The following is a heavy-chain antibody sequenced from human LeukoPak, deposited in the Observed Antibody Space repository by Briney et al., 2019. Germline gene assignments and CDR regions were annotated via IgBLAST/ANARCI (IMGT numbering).Heavy chain of an antibody. CDR1: GFTFSSYS. CDR2: ISSSSYI. CDR3: ARQDEQLATDAFDI. D-gene: IGHD6-13*01. J-gene: IGHJ3*02. V-gene: IGHV3-21*01. Sequence: GGSLRLSCAASGFTFSSYSMNWVRQARGKGLEWVSSISSSSYIYYADSVKGRFTISRDNAKNSLYLQMNSLRAEDTAVYYCARQDEQLATDAFDIWGQGTMVTVSS.